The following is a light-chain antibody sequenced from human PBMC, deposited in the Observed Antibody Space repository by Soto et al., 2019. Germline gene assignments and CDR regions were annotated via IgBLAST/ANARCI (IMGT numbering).Light chain of an antibody. CDR3: QSYDSSLNSVL. Sequence: QSVLMQPPSVSGAPGQSVTISCTGTSSNIGANYDVHWYQQVPGTAPKLLFYGNDQRPSGVPDRFSGSRFGSSASLAINGLQPEDEADYYCQSYDSSLNSVLFGGGTKLTVL. CDR1: SSNIGANYD. J-gene: IGLJ2*01. CDR2: GND. V-gene: IGLV1-40*01.